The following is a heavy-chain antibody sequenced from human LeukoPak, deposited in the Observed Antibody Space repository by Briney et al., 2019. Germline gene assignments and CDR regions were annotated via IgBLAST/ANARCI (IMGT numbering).Heavy chain of an antibody. CDR1: GFTFSSYA. CDR2: IYSGGST. D-gene: IGHD3-10*01. J-gene: IGHJ5*02. V-gene: IGHV3-53*01. Sequence: PGGSLRLSCAASGFTFSSYAMSWVRQAPGKGLEWVSVIYSGGSTYYADSVKGRFTISRDNSKNTLYLQMNSLRAEDTAVYYCARVSYGSGSEWFDPWGQGTLVTVSS. CDR3: ARVSYGSGSEWFDP.